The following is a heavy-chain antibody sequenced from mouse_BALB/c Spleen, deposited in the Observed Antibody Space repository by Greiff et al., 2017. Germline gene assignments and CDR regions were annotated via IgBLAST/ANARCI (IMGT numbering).Heavy chain of an antibody. CDR2: IDPANGNT. CDR1: GFNIKDTY. J-gene: IGHJ2*01. CDR3: ARGLRRGDFDY. D-gene: IGHD2-2*01. Sequence: VQLQKSGAELVKPGASVKLSCTASGFNIKDTYMHWVKQRPEQGLEWIGRIDPANGNTKYDPKFQGKATITADTSSNTAYLQLSSLTSEDTAVYYCARGLRRGDFDYWGQGTTLTVSS. V-gene: IGHV14-3*02.